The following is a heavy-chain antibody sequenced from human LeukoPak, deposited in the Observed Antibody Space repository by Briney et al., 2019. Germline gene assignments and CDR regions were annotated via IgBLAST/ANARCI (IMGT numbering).Heavy chain of an antibody. CDR1: GGSITSYY. Sequence: SETLSLTCTVSGGSITSYYWNWIRQPPGRGLEWIGYIHYSGKNYYNPSLKSRLTMSVDTSKSQFSLKVNSVTAADTAVYYCARAVGYCSGGSCSLDYWGQGTLVTVSS. CDR2: IHYSGKN. CDR3: ARAVGYCSGGSCSLDY. V-gene: IGHV4-59*12. D-gene: IGHD2-15*01. J-gene: IGHJ4*02.